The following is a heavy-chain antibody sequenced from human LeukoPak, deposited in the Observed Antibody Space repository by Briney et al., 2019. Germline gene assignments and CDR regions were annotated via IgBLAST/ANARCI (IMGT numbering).Heavy chain of an antibody. Sequence: GSLRLSCAASGFTFSSYWMSWVRQAPGKGLEWVANIKQDGSEKYYVDSVKGRFTISRDNAKNSLYLQMNSLRAEDTAVYYCASAAYYYGSGSSTYFDYWGQGTLVTVSS. CDR2: IKQDGSEK. CDR3: ASAAYYYGSGSSTYFDY. D-gene: IGHD3-10*01. V-gene: IGHV3-7*01. CDR1: GFTFSSYW. J-gene: IGHJ4*02.